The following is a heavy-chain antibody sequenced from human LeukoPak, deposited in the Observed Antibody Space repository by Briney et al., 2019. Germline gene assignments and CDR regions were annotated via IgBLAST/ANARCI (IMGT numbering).Heavy chain of an antibody. CDR3: TRLEGDLSPAY. J-gene: IGHJ4*02. CDR1: GGSISSSSYF. Sequence: SETLSLTCTVSGGSISSSSYFWGWIRQPPEKGLEWIGSIYYSGSSYYNPSLKSRVTIFVDTSKNQFSLRLNSVTAADTAVYYCTRLEGDLSPAYWGQGTVVTVSS. D-gene: IGHD3-10*01. CDR2: IYYSGSS. V-gene: IGHV4-39*01.